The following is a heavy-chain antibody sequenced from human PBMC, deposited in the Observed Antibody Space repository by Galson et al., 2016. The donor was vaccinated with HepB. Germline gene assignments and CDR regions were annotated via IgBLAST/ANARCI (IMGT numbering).Heavy chain of an antibody. J-gene: IGHJ6*04. Sequence: SLRLSCAASGFTFSSYGIHWVRQAPGKGLEWVAVIWHDGYKKYYADSVKGRFTISRDNSRNTLFLQMNSLRAEDTAVYYCAAAEVLAATVYGMDVWGKGTTVTVSS. CDR3: AAAEVLAATVYGMDV. V-gene: IGHV3-33*01. CDR1: GFTFSSYG. CDR2: IWHDGYKK. D-gene: IGHD2-15*01.